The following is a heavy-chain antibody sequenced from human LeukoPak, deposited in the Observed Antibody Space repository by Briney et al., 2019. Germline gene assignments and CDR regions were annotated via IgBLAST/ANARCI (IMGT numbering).Heavy chain of an antibody. Sequence: ASVKVSCKASGYTFTSYDINWVRPATGQGLEWMGWMNPNSGNTGYAQKFQGRVTMTRNTSISTAYMELSSLRSEDTAVYYCARISDFWSGYYWGYYYGMDVWGQGTTVTVSS. J-gene: IGHJ6*02. CDR2: MNPNSGNT. D-gene: IGHD3-3*01. CDR1: GYTFTSYD. V-gene: IGHV1-8*01. CDR3: ARISDFWSGYYWGYYYGMDV.